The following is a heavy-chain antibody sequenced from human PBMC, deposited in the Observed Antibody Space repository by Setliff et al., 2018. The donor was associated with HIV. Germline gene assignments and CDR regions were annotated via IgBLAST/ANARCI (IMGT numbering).Heavy chain of an antibody. D-gene: IGHD1-1*01. Sequence: SVKVSCKASGGTFRTYAISWVRQAPGQGVEWMGGIIPMLRVAKYAQNLQDRVTITADKSTGTAYMELSGLRSEDTAVYYCARGSNPTGNYDFYFLDVWGKGTTVTVSS. J-gene: IGHJ6*03. CDR1: GGTFRTYA. V-gene: IGHV1-69*10. CDR2: IIPMLRVA. CDR3: ARGSNPTGNYDFYFLDV.